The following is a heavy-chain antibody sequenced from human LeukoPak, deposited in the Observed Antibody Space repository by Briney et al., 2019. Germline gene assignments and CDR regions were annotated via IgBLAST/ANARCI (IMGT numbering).Heavy chain of an antibody. D-gene: IGHD3-22*01. CDR3: ATGSNRYDSSDFDY. CDR2: IYSKTDGGTT. CDR1: GFTFSNAW. Sequence: GGYLRLYCAASGFTFSNAWMNWVRQAPGKGLEWVGRIYSKTDGGTTEYAAPVKGRFSISTDDSKNTLDLQMHSLKTDDTALYYCATGSNRYDSSDFDYWGQGTLVTVSS. J-gene: IGHJ4*02. V-gene: IGHV3-15*01.